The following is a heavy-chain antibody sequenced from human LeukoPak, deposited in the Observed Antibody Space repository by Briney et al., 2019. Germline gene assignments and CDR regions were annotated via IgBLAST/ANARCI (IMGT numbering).Heavy chain of an antibody. CDR1: GFTFSSYS. CDR2: ISSSSSYI. J-gene: IGHJ3*02. V-gene: IGHV3-21*01. D-gene: IGHD3-10*01. CDR3: ARDGMVRGVIIWDAFDI. Sequence: PGGSLRLSCAASGFTFSSYSMNWVRQAPGKGLEWVSSISSSSSYIYYADSVKGRFTISRDNAKNSLYLQMNSLRAEDTAVYYCARDGMVRGVIIWDAFDIWGQGTMVTVSS.